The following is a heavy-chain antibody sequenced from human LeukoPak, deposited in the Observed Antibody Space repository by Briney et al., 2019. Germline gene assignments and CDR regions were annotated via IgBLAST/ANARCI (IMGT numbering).Heavy chain of an antibody. CDR1: GGSISSYY. J-gene: IGHJ4*02. D-gene: IGHD3-3*01. Sequence: SETLSLTCTVSGGSISSYYWSWIRQPAGKGLEWIGRIYTSGSTNYNPSLKSRVTMSVDTSKNQFSLKLSSVTAADTAVYYCARLRFLEWLPHPFDYWGQGTLVTVSS. CDR2: IYTSGST. CDR3: ARLRFLEWLPHPFDY. V-gene: IGHV4-4*07.